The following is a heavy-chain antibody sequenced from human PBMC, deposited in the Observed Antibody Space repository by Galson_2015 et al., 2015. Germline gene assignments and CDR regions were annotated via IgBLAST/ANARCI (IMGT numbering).Heavy chain of an antibody. V-gene: IGHV3-30*18. D-gene: IGHD3-22*01. CDR1: GFTFSSYG. CDR3: AKDPGDSSGYYAGY. J-gene: IGHJ4*02. Sequence: SLRLSCAASGFTFSSYGMHWVRQAPGKGLEWVAVISYDGSNKYYADSVRGRFTISRDNSKNTLYLQMDSLRAEDTAVYYCAKDPGDSSGYYAGYWGQGTLVTVSS. CDR2: ISYDGSNK.